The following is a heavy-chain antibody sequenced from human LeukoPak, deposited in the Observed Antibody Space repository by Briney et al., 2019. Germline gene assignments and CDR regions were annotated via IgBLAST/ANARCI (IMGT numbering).Heavy chain of an antibody. J-gene: IGHJ4*02. CDR1: GFSFSNSG. CDR3: AKDNSYDILTGRFDY. V-gene: IGHV3-23*01. D-gene: IGHD3-9*01. Sequence: GGSLRPSCTALGFSFSNSGMRWVRQAPGKGLEWVSSISASGGNTYYVDSVKGRFTFSRDNSRNTLYLEINTLRAEDTAVYYCAKDNSYDILTGRFDYWGRGTLVTVSS. CDR2: ISASGGNT.